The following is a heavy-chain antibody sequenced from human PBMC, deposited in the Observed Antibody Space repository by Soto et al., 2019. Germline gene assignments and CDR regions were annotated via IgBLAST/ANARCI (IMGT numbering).Heavy chain of an antibody. Sequence: SETLSLTCTVSGGSISSSSYYWGWIRQPPGKGLEWIGSIYYSGSTYYNPSLKSRVTISVDTSKNQFSLKLSSVTAADTAVYYCAGLLVGATKGFDYWGQGTLVTVSS. D-gene: IGHD1-26*01. V-gene: IGHV4-39*01. CDR3: AGLLVGATKGFDY. J-gene: IGHJ4*02. CDR1: GGSISSSSYY. CDR2: IYYSGST.